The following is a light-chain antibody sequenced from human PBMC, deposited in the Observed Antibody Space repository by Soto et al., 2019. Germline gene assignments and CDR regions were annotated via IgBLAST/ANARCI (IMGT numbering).Light chain of an antibody. Sequence: QSVLTQPRSVSGSPGQSVTISCTGTSSDVGDYDYVSWYQQHPGKTPKLMIYDVSKRPSGVPDRFSGSKSGNTASLTISGLQAEDEADYYCCSHAGTYPHVVFGGGTKVTVL. J-gene: IGLJ2*01. V-gene: IGLV2-11*01. CDR2: DVS. CDR1: SSDVGDYDY. CDR3: CSHAGTYPHVV.